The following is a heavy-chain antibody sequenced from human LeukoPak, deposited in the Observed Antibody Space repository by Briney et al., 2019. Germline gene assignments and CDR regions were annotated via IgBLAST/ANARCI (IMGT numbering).Heavy chain of an antibody. J-gene: IGHJ6*03. CDR2: INPNSGGT. V-gene: IGHV1-2*02. D-gene: IGHD2-8*01. CDR3: ARDPGGVDYYYMDV. Sequence: ASVKVSCRASGYTFTGYYMHWVRQAPGQGLEWMGWINPNSGGTNYAQKFQGRVTMTRDTSISTAYMELSRLRSDDTAVYYCARDPGGVDYYYMDVWGKGTTDTVSS. CDR1: GYTFTGYY.